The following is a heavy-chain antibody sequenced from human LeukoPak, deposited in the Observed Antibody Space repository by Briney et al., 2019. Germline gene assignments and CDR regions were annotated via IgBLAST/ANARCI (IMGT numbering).Heavy chain of an antibody. D-gene: IGHD2-15*01. CDR2: IYYSGST. V-gene: IGHV4-59*01. J-gene: IGHJ5*02. CDR3: ARGVGCSGGSCPLGDWFDP. CDR1: GGSISSYY. Sequence: SETLSLTCTVSGGSISSYYWSWIRQPPGKGLEWIGYIYYSGSTNYNPSLKSRVTISVDPSKNQFSLKLSSVTAADTAVYYCARGVGCSGGSCPLGDWFDPWGQGTLVTVSS.